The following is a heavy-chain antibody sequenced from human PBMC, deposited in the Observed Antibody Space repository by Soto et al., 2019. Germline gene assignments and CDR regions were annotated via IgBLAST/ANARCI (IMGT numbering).Heavy chain of an antibody. J-gene: IGHJ4*02. V-gene: IGHV4-59*01. CDR3: AKDATRTSGWYYSDY. Sequence: SETLSLTCTVSGVSITSYFWSWIRQTPGKGLDWIGSISFSGATYSNPSLKGRAALSVDTSENHLSLTLNSVTSADTAVYYCAKDATRTSGWYYSDYWGQGSLVPVSP. D-gene: IGHD6-19*01. CDR2: ISFSGAT. CDR1: GVSITSYF.